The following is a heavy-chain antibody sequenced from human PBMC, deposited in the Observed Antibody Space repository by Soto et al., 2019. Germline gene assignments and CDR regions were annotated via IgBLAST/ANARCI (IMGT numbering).Heavy chain of an antibody. D-gene: IGHD2-15*01. CDR3: ARELGIVVVVAAPDNWFDP. CDR2: INPNSGGT. V-gene: IGHV1-2*04. CDR1: GYTFTAYY. Sequence: GASVKVSCKASGYTFTAYYMHWVRQAPGQGLEWVGWINPNSGGTNFAQKFQGWVTMTRDTSISTAYMELSRLRSEDTAVYYCARELGIVVVVAAPDNWFDPWGQGTLVTVSS. J-gene: IGHJ5*02.